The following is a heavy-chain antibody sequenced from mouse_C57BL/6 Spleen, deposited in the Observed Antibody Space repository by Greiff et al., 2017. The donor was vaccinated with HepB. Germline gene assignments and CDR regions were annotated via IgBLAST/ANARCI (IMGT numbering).Heavy chain of an antibody. CDR2: ISYDGSN. V-gene: IGHV3-6*01. CDR1: GYSITSGYY. CDR3: AREGSYYGSPFAY. J-gene: IGHJ3*01. D-gene: IGHD2-10*01. Sequence: VQLKESGPGLVKPSQSLSLTCSVTGYSITSGYYWNWIRQFPGNKLEWMGYISYDGSNNYNPSLKNRISMTRDTSKNQFFLKLNSVTTEDTATYYCAREGSYYGSPFAYWGQGTLVTVSA.